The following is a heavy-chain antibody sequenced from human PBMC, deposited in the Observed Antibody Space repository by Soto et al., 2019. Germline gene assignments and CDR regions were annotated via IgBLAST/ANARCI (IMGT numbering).Heavy chain of an antibody. Sequence: SGPTLVNPTQTLTLTCTFSGFSLSTSGVGVGWIRQPPGKALEWLALIYWNDDKRYSPSLKSRLTITKDTSKNQVVLTMTNMDPVDTATYYCAHFMVAGKGYCSFGSCNYYYYGMDVWGQGTKVTVSS. D-gene: IGHD2-15*01. CDR1: GFSLSTSGVG. CDR2: IYWNDDK. CDR3: AHFMVAGKGYCSFGSCNYYYYGMDV. J-gene: IGHJ6*02. V-gene: IGHV2-5*01.